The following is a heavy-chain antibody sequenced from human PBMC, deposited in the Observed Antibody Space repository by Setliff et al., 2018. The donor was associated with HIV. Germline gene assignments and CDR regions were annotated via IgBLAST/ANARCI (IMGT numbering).Heavy chain of an antibody. CDR3: ARLWGFAADVFDI. J-gene: IGHJ3*02. CDR2: ISSDHNT. D-gene: IGHD3-16*01. V-gene: IGHV3-23*01. CDR1: GFTFSSFV. Sequence: EGSLRLSCAASGFTFSSFVMTWVRQAPGKGLEWVSTISSDHNTYYPDSVRGRFTVSRDNSKNTLYLQMNSLRAEDTAVYYCARLWGFAADVFDIWGQGTMVTVSS.